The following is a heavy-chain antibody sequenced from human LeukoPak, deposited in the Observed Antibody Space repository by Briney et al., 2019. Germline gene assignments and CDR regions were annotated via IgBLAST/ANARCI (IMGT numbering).Heavy chain of an antibody. V-gene: IGHV1-2*02. CDR3: ARDSAAAGYYFDY. CDR1: GYTFTGYY. CDR2: INPNSGGT. D-gene: IGHD6-13*01. J-gene: IGHJ4*02. Sequence: ASVKASCKASGYTFTGYYMHWVRLAPGQGLEWMGWINPNSGGTNYAQKFQGRVTMTRDTYISTAYMELSRLRSDDTAVYYCARDSAAAGYYFDYWGRGTLVTVSS.